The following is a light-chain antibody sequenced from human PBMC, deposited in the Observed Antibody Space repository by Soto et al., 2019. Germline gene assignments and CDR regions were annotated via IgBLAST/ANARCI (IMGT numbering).Light chain of an antibody. J-gene: IGKJ1*01. Sequence: MMMTQSPGTLSLSPGERATLSCRSSQSVSSNLAWYQQKPGQAPRLLIYGASTRATGIPARFSGSGSGTEFTLTISSLQSEDFAVYYCQQYNNWPRTFGQGSKV. CDR3: QQYNNWPRT. V-gene: IGKV3-15*01. CDR1: QSVSSN. CDR2: GAS.